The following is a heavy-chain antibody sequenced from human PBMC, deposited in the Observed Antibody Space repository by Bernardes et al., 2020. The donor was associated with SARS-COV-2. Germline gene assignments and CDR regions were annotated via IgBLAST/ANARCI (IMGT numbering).Heavy chain of an antibody. CDR1: GFTFRNYA. D-gene: IGHD3-10*01. CDR2: ITSNGDST. CDR3: VKRNSGSSLPLDS. J-gene: IGHJ4*02. Sequence: GGSLRLSCSASGFTFRNYAMHWVRQAPEKGPEFVSAITSNGDSTFYAESVKGRFTISRDNSKNTLYLQMSSLRSEDTAIYYCVKRNSGSSLPLDSWGQGTLVTVSS. V-gene: IGHV3-64D*06.